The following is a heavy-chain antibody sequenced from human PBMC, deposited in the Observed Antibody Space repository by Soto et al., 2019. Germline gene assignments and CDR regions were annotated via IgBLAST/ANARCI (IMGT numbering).Heavy chain of an antibody. Sequence: SETLSLTCTVSSGSISGYYWSWIRQPPGKEVEWIGYIYYNGDTYYNSFLNSRVAISLDTSKNQFSLNLNSVTAADTALYYGARGLRGLRYAFEIWGQGTMGTSSS. J-gene: IGHJ3*02. V-gene: IGHV4-59*01. D-gene: IGHD5-12*01. CDR2: IYYNGDT. CDR3: ARGLRGLRYAFEI. CDR1: SGSISGYY.